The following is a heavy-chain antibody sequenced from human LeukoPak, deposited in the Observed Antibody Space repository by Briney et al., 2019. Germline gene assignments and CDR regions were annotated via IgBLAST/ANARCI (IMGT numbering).Heavy chain of an antibody. Sequence: SETLSLTCTVSGGSISSYYWSWIRQPPGKGQEWIGYIYYSGSTNYNPSLKSRVTISVDTSKNQFSLKLSSVTAADTAVYYCARGDYGDPFDYWGQGTLVTVSS. J-gene: IGHJ4*02. CDR1: GGSISSYY. CDR3: ARGDYGDPFDY. V-gene: IGHV4-59*01. D-gene: IGHD4-17*01. CDR2: IYYSGST.